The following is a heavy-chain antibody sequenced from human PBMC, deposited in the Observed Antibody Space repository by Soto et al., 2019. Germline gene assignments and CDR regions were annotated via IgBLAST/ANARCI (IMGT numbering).Heavy chain of an antibody. CDR3: ARRSTMVTDFDY. D-gene: IGHD3-10*01. V-gene: IGHV3-11*01. CDR2: ISGSGNTI. Sequence: QVQLVESGGTLVKPGGSLRLSCAASGFSFSDYFMSWIRQAPGKRLEWLSYISGSGNTIFYADSVKGRFTISRDNAKNSLYLQMNSLRADDTAVYYCARRSTMVTDFDYWGQGPLVAVSS. CDR1: GFSFSDYF. J-gene: IGHJ4*02.